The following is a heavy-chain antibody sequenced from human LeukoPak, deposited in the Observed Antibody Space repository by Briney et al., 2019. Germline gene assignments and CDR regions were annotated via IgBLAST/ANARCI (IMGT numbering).Heavy chain of an antibody. CDR1: GGSFSGYY. CDR3: ARTEHYYDFWSGYSSGFDP. CDR2: IYYSGST. Sequence: SETLSLTCAVYGGSFSGYYWSWIRQHPGKGLEWIGYIYYSGSTYYNPSLKSRVTISVDTSKNQFSLKLSSVTAADTAVYYCARTEHYYDFWSGYSSGFDPWGQGTLVTVSS. D-gene: IGHD3-3*01. J-gene: IGHJ5*02. V-gene: IGHV4-31*11.